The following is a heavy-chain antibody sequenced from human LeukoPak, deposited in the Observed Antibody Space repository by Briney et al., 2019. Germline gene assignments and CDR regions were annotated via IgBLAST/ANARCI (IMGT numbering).Heavy chain of an antibody. CDR1: GGSIGSGSYY. CDR3: ARGRTPGYFDY. V-gene: IGHV4-61*02. Sequence: PSQTLSLTCTVSGGSIGSGSYYWRWIRQPAGKGLEWIGRIYTSGSTNYNPSLKSRVTISLDTSKNQFSLRLSSVTAADTAVYYCARGRTPGYFDYWGQGTLVTVSS. CDR2: IYTSGST. J-gene: IGHJ4*02.